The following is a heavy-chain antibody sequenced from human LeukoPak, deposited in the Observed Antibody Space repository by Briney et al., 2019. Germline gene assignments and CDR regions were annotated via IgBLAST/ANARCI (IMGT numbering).Heavy chain of an antibody. CDR3: ATQGDFDY. J-gene: IGHJ4*02. V-gene: IGHV4-59*01. CDR2: IYYSGDT. D-gene: IGHD3-10*01. CDR1: GASIRSYY. Sequence: SETLSPTCTVSGASIRSYYWSWIRQPPGKGLEWIGYIYYSGDTNYNPSLRSRVTMSLDTSKNQISLRLSSVTAADTAVYYCATQGDFDYWGQGTLVTVSS.